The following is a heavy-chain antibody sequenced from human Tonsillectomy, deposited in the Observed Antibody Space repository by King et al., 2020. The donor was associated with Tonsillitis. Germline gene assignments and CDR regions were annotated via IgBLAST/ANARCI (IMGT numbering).Heavy chain of an antibody. CDR1: GFSFSSYG. Sequence: VQLVESGGGVVQPGRSLRLSCAASGFSFSSYGMHWVRQAPGKGLEWVAVISYDGSNKYYADSVKGRFTISRDNSKHTVYMQMNSLRAEDSAVFYCAKALLLSYSYDTGAGGFDYGGQGTLVTVSS. V-gene: IGHV3-30*18. CDR2: ISYDGSNK. CDR3: AKALLLSYSYDTGAGGFDY. D-gene: IGHD3-22*01. J-gene: IGHJ4*02.